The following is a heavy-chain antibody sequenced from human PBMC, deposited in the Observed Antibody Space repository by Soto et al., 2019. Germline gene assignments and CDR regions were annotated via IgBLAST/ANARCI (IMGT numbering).Heavy chain of an antibody. D-gene: IGHD5-18*01. Sequence: ASVKVSCKASGYTFTSYDINWVRQATGQGLEWMGWMNPNSGNTDYAQKFQGRVTMTRNTSISTDYMELSSLRSEDTAVYYCARGVQLWLNYYYGMDVWGQGTTVTVSS. CDR1: GYTFTSYD. CDR2: MNPNSGNT. V-gene: IGHV1-8*01. J-gene: IGHJ6*02. CDR3: ARGVQLWLNYYYGMDV.